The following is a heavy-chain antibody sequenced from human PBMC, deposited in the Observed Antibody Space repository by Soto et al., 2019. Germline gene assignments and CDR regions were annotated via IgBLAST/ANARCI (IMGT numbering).Heavy chain of an antibody. V-gene: IGHV1-18*01. Sequence: GASVKVSCKASGYTFTSYGISWVRQAPGQGLEWMGWISAYNGNTNYAQKLQGRVTMTTDTSTSTAYMELRSLRSDDTAVYYCARDQNIVVVPAANYYYYYGMDVWGQGTTVTVSS. J-gene: IGHJ6*02. CDR2: ISAYNGNT. D-gene: IGHD2-2*01. CDR1: GYTFTSYG. CDR3: ARDQNIVVVPAANYYYYYGMDV.